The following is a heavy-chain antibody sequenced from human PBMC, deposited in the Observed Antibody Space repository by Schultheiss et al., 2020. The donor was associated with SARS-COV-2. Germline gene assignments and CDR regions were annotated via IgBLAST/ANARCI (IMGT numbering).Heavy chain of an antibody. J-gene: IGHJ5*02. CDR2: IYYSGST. V-gene: IGHV4-39*07. Sequence: SETLSLTCTVSGGSISSSSYYWGWIRQPPGKGLEWIGYIYYSGSTNYNPSLKSRVTISVDTSKNQFSLKLSSVTAADTAVYYCARDREVGANWFDPWGQGTLVTVSS. CDR1: GGSISSSSYY. D-gene: IGHD1-26*01. CDR3: ARDREVGANWFDP.